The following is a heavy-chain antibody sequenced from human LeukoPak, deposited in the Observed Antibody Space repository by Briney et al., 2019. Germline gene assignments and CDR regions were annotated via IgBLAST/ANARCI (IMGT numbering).Heavy chain of an antibody. CDR2: IYYSGST. J-gene: IGHJ4*02. CDR1: GGSISSGSYY. V-gene: IGHV4-39*07. CDR3: ARRDISYAFFDY. Sequence: PSETLSLTCTVSGGSISSGSYYWSWIRQPAGKGLEWIGSIYYSGSTYYNPSLKSRVTISVDTSKNQFSLKLSSVTAADTAVYYCARRDISYAFFDYWGQGTLVTVSS. D-gene: IGHD2-15*01.